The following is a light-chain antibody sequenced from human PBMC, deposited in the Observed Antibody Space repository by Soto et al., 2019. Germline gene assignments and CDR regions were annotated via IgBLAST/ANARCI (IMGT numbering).Light chain of an antibody. Sequence: EIVLTQSPGTLSLSPVDRATLSCRASQSVSSNFLAWYQEKLGQAPRLLIYGASKRATGIPDRFSGSGSGTDFTLTISRLDPEDFAVYYCRQYGTSLGFPVGGGTKVDIK. J-gene: IGKJ4*01. CDR3: RQYGTSLGFP. CDR2: GAS. CDR1: QSVSSNF. V-gene: IGKV3-20*01.